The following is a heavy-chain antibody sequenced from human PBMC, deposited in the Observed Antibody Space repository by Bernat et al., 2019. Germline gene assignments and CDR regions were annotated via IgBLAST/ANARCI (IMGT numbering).Heavy chain of an antibody. CDR3: ARELSGTFKAAILQGSDRSLDY. CDR2: ISYDGSNK. V-gene: IGHV3-30*01. D-gene: IGHD2-2*02. Sequence: QVQLVESGGGVVQPGRSLRLSCAASGFTFSSYAMHWVRQAPGKGLEWVAVISYDGSNKYYADSVKGRFTISRDNSKNTLYLQMNSLRAEDTAVYYGARELSGTFKAAILQGSDRSLDYWGQGTLVTVSS. CDR1: GFTFSSYA. J-gene: IGHJ4*02.